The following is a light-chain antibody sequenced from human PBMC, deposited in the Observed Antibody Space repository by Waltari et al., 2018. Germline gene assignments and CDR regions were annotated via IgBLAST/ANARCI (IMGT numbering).Light chain of an antibody. CDR2: WAS. J-gene: IGKJ1*01. V-gene: IGKV4-1*01. CDR1: QRVSDSINSKHY. CDR3: QQYYAVPPT. Sequence: DIVMTQSPDSLAVSLGERATINCKSSQRVSDSINSKHYLAWYRQKPGQPPKLLISWASTRYFGVPDLFSGRAAGTDFTLTISSMQAEDVAVYYCQQYYAVPPTFGTVTKVEIK.